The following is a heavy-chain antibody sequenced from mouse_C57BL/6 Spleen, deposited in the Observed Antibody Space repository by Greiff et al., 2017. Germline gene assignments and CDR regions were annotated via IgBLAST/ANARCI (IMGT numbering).Heavy chain of an antibody. Sequence: QVQLKESGPELVKPGASVKISCKASGYAFSSSWMNWVKQRPGKGLEWIGRIYPGDGDTNYNGKFKGKATLTADKSSSTAYMQLSSLTSEDSAVYFCARRKDYPFAYWGQGTLVTVSA. V-gene: IGHV1-82*01. CDR2: IYPGDGDT. D-gene: IGHD2-4*01. J-gene: IGHJ3*01. CDR3: ARRKDYPFAY. CDR1: GYAFSSSW.